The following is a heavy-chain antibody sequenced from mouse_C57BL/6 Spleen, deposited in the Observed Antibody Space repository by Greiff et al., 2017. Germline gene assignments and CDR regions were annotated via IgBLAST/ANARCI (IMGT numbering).Heavy chain of an antibody. CDR3: ARYYYGGILFDY. CDR1: GFNIKDYY. J-gene: IGHJ2*01. D-gene: IGHD1-1*01. CDR2: IAPEAGET. Sequence: VQLQQSGAELVKPGASVKLSCTASGFNIKDYYMHWVKQRPEQGLEWIGRIAPEAGETKYAPKFQGKATITADTSSNPSYLQISSLTSEDTAVYYCARYYYGGILFDYWGQGTTLTVSS. V-gene: IGHV14-2*01.